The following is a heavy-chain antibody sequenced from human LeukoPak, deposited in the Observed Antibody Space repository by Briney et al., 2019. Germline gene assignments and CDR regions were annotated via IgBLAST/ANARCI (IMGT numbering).Heavy chain of an antibody. V-gene: IGHV3-30*03. CDR2: ISSDGNDK. D-gene: IGHD5-12*01. J-gene: IGHJ4*02. Sequence: GGSLRLSCEASGFVFGHSWMSWVRQAPGKGLEWVALISSDGNDKLYGDSVKGRFTISRDDSKSTLYLQMNSLRAEDTAVYYCTTKVIRGNSGDDYDDWGQGTLVTVSS. CDR1: GFVFGHSW. CDR3: TTKVIRGNSGDDYDD.